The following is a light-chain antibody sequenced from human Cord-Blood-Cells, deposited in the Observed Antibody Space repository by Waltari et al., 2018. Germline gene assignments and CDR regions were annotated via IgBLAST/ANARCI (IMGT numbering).Light chain of an antibody. Sequence: IQMTQSPSSLSASVGDRVTITCRASQSISSYLNWYQQKPGKAPKLLIYAASSLQSGVPSRFSGSGSGTDFTLTISSLQPEDFVTYYCQQSYSTPYTFGQGTKLEIK. CDR1: QSISSY. CDR2: AAS. CDR3: QQSYSTPYT. J-gene: IGKJ2*01. V-gene: IGKV1-39*01.